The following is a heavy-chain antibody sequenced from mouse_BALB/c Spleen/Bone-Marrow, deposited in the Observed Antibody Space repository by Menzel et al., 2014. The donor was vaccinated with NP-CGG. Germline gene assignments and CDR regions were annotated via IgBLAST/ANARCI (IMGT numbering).Heavy chain of an antibody. Sequence: EVQLVESGGGLVQPGGSLKLSCAASGFTFSSYGMSWVRQTPDKRLELVATINSNGGSTYYPDSVKGRFTISRDNAKNTLYLQMSSLKSEDPAMYYCARVWYFDYWGQGTSLTVSS. CDR3: ARVWYFDY. V-gene: IGHV5-6-3*01. J-gene: IGHJ2*03. CDR2: INSNGGST. CDR1: GFTFSSYG.